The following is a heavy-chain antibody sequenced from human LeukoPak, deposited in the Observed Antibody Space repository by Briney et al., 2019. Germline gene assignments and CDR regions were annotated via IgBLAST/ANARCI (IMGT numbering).Heavy chain of an antibody. CDR3: ARALGYRVIGSGSYYFDY. J-gene: IGHJ4*02. D-gene: IGHD3-10*01. CDR1: GGSISSGGYY. CDR2: IYYSGST. V-gene: IGHV4-31*03. Sequence: PSETLSLTCTVSGGSISSGGYYWSWIRQHPGKGLEWIGYIYYSGSTYYNPSLKSRVTISVDTSKNQFSLKLSSVTAADTAVYYCARALGYRVIGSGSYYFDYWGQGTLVTVSS.